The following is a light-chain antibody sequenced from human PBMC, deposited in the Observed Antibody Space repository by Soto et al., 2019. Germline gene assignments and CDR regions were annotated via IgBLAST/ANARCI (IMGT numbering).Light chain of an antibody. V-gene: IGLV1-40*01. CDR2: GNS. Sequence: QSVLTQPPSVSGAPGQRVTISCTGSSSNIGAGYDVHWYQPLPGTAPKLLIYGNSNRPSGVPARCSGSKSGTSASLAITGLQAEDEADYYCQSYDSSLSALFGGGTKLTVL. CDR3: QSYDSSLSAL. J-gene: IGLJ3*02. CDR1: SSNIGAGYD.